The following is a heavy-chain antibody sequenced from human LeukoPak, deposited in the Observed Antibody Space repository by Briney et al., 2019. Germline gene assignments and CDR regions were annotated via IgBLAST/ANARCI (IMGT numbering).Heavy chain of an antibody. V-gene: IGHV3-66*02. Sequence: GGSLRLSCAASGFNVSRNYMTWVRQAPGKGLEWVSVIYIGGSTYYADSVKGRFTISRDDSKNTLYLQMNSLRAEDTAVYYCARGGYCPNSCYWFGPWGQGTLVTVSS. CDR2: IYIGGST. J-gene: IGHJ5*02. CDR3: ARGGYCPNSCYWFGP. D-gene: IGHD2-8*01. CDR1: GFNVSRNY.